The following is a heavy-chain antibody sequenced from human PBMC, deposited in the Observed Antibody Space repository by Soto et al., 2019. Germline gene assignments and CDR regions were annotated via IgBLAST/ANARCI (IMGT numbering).Heavy chain of an antibody. Sequence: EVQLVESGGGLVQPGGSLRLSCAASGFTFSSYWMHWVRQAPGKGLVWVSRINSDGSSTSYADSVKGRFTISRDNPKNTLYLQMNCLRAEDTAVYYCARDPSYGDYPSNWFDPWGQGTLVTVSS. V-gene: IGHV3-74*01. J-gene: IGHJ5*02. D-gene: IGHD4-17*01. CDR3: ARDPSYGDYPSNWFDP. CDR2: INSDGSST. CDR1: GFTFSSYW.